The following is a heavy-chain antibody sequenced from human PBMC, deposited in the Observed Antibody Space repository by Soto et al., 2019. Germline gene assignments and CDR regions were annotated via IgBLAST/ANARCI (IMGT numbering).Heavy chain of an antibody. CDR3: AKDRFGIVGPVDY. CDR1: GLIFSDYA. J-gene: IGHJ4*02. V-gene: IGHV3-23*01. CDR2: ISGSGDNT. Sequence: LRLSCAASGLIFSDYAMSWVRQAPGKGLECVACISGSGDNTFYADSVKGRFTISRDNSKNTLSLHMNSLRVDDTAVYFCAKDRFGIVGPVDYWGQGTLVTVSS. D-gene: IGHD1-26*01.